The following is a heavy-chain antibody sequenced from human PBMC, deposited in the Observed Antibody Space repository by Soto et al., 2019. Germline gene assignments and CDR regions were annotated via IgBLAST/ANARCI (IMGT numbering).Heavy chain of an antibody. CDR1: GGTFSSYA. J-gene: IGHJ5*02. Sequence: SVKVSCKASGGTFSSYAIGWVRQAPGQGLEWMGGIIPIFGTANYAQKFQGRVTITADESTSTAYMELSSLRSEDTAVYYCARGCSGGSCYRWFDPWGQGTLVTVSS. CDR3: ARGCSGGSCYRWFDP. D-gene: IGHD2-15*01. V-gene: IGHV1-69*13. CDR2: IIPIFGTA.